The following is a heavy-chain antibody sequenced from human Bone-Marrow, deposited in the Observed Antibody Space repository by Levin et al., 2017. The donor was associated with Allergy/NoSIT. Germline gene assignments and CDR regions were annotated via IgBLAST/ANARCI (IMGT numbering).Heavy chain of an antibody. CDR1: GFTFSSYA. J-gene: IGHJ3*02. CDR3: AKVIPDYGDYEVVYDAFDI. CDR2: ISGSGGST. Sequence: GESLKISCAASGFTFSSYAMSWVRQAPGKGLEWVSAISGSGGSTYYADSVKGRFTISRDNSKNTLYLQMNSLRAEDTAVYYCAKVIPDYGDYEVVYDAFDIWGQGTMVTVSS. V-gene: IGHV3-23*01. D-gene: IGHD4-17*01.